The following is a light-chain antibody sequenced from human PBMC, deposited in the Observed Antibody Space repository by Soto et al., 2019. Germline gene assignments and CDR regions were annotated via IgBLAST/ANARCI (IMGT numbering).Light chain of an antibody. CDR1: QSISSN. V-gene: IGKV1D-8*01. J-gene: IGKJ1*01. CDR3: QQYDSFPQT. CDR2: AAS. Sequence: VIWMTQSPSLLSASTGDRVTISCRMSQSISSNLAWYQQKPGKAPEILIYAASTLQSGVPSRFSGSGSGTDFTLTISCLQSEEFATYYCQQYDSFPQTFGQGTKVEIK.